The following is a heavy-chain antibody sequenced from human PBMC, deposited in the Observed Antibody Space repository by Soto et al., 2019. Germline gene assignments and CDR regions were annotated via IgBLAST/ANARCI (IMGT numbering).Heavy chain of an antibody. CDR1: GYSSSNDY. CDR3: ASVTTIWSN. V-gene: IGHV1-46*01. CDR2: VNPNGEST. Sequence: QVQVVQSGAVVKEPGASVKVSCKASGYSSSNDYTHWVRQAPGQGLEWMGIVNPNGESTNYAQRFQGRVALTRDTSTNTDYMELSRLTSDDTAIYFCASVTTIWSNWGQGTLVTVSS. D-gene: IGHD2-21*02. J-gene: IGHJ4*02.